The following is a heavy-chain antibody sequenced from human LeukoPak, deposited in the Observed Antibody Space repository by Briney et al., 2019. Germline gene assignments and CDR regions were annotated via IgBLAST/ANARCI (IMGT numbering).Heavy chain of an antibody. CDR1: GGSISSYY. CDR3: ARGPRSYSSGWYNVY. J-gene: IGHJ4*02. V-gene: IGHV4-59*01. CDR2: IYSSGST. Sequence: PSETLSLTCTVSGGSISSYYWSWIRQPPGKGLEWIGYIYSSGSTNYNPSLKSRVTISVDTSKNQFSLKLSSVTAADTAVYYCARGPRSYSSGWYNVYGGQGTLVTVSS. D-gene: IGHD6-19*01.